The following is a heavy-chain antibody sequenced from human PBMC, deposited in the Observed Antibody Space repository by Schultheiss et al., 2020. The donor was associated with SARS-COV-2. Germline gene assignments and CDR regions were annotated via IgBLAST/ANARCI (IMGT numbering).Heavy chain of an antibody. J-gene: IGHJ6*02. CDR2: MNPNSGNT. D-gene: IGHD5-12*01. Sequence: ASVKVSCKASGYTFTSYDINWVRQATGQGLEWMGWMNPNSGNTGYAQKFQGRVTMTRNTSISTAYMELSRLRSDDTAVYYCASPPHSDYDYYYYYGMDVWGQGTTVTVSS. V-gene: IGHV1-8*02. CDR1: GYTFTSYD. CDR3: ASPPHSDYDYYYYYGMDV.